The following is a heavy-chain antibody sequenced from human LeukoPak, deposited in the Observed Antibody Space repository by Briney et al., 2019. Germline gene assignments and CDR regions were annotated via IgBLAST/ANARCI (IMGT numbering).Heavy chain of an antibody. V-gene: IGHV3-7*01. D-gene: IGHD1-26*01. CDR2: IDLDGSEK. J-gene: IGHJ4*02. CDR3: ARDQVGIFDY. Sequence: GGSLRLSCAASGFTFTSYWMSWVRQAPGKGLEWVANIDLDGSEKNYVDSVKGRFTISRDNAKNSLYLQLNSRRAEDTAVYYCARDQVGIFDYWGQGTLVTVSS. CDR1: GFTFTSYW.